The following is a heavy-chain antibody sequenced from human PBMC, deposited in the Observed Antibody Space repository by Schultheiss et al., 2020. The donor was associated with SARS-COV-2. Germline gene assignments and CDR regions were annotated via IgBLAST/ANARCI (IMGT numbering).Heavy chain of an antibody. D-gene: IGHD5-24*01. Sequence: SETLSLTCTVSGGSISSGGYYWSWIRQHPGKGLEWIGYIYYSGRTYYNPSLKSRVTISVDTSKNQFSLKLSSVTAADTAVYYCARATYGRDGYIKGFDYWGQGTLVTVSS. V-gene: IGHV4-31*03. CDR3: ARATYGRDGYIKGFDY. J-gene: IGHJ4*02. CDR2: IYYSGRT. CDR1: GGSISSGGYY.